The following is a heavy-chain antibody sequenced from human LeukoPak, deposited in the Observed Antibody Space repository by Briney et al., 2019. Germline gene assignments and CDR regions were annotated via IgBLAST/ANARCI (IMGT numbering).Heavy chain of an antibody. D-gene: IGHD3-22*01. Sequence: PSETLSLTCTDSGGSISSYYWSWIRQPAGKGLEWIGRIYTSGSTNYNPSLKSRVTISVDKSKNQFSLKLSSVTAADTAVYYCAIAYYYDSSGYYFFDYWGQGTLVTVSS. V-gene: IGHV4-4*07. CDR3: AIAYYYDSSGYYFFDY. CDR2: IYTSGST. CDR1: GGSISSYY. J-gene: IGHJ4*02.